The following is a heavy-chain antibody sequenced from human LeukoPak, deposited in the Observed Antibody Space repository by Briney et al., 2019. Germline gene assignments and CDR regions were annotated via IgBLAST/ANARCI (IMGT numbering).Heavy chain of an antibody. CDR2: ISTTGDRT. CDR1: GFTFNSYA. Sequence: GGSLRLSCAASGFTFNSYAMIWVRQAPGKGLESISSISTTGDRTYYADSVKGRFAISRDNSKNTLYLQLNSLRAEDTAVYYCAKILERELQYYYYGMDVWGQGTSDTVSS. V-gene: IGHV3-23*01. CDR3: AKILERELQYYYYGMDV. J-gene: IGHJ6*02. D-gene: IGHD5-24*01.